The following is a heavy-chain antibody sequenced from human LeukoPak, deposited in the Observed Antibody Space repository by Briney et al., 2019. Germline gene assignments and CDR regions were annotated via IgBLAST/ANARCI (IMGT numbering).Heavy chain of an antibody. D-gene: IGHD1-26*01. CDR3: ANREGGGSYDVSFDY. V-gene: IGHV3-7*03. Sequence: GGSLRLSCAASGFTFSNYWMTWVRQAPGKGLEWVANIKQAGSEKYYVDSVKGRFTISRDNSKNTLYLQMNSLRAEDTAVYYCANREGGGSYDVSFDYWGQGTLVTVSS. CDR1: GFTFSNYW. J-gene: IGHJ4*02. CDR2: IKQAGSEK.